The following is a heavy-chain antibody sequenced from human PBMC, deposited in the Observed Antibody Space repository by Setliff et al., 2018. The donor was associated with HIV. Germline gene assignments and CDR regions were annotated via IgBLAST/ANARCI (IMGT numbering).Heavy chain of an antibody. Sequence: SETLSLTCSVTGAPTSRDNYFWGWIRQPPGKGLEWIANIHSPGTVFYNPSLKSRVTMSVDTSGSRFSLKLTSVTAADTAVYYCARPSFGIGGGANFDSWGRGTLVTVSS. J-gene: IGHJ4*02. V-gene: IGHV4-39*02. CDR2: IHSPGTV. CDR1: GAPTSRDNYF. CDR3: ARPSFGIGGGANFDS. D-gene: IGHD3-3*01.